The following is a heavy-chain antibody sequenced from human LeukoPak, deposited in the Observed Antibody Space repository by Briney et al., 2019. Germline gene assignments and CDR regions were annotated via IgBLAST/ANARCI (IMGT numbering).Heavy chain of an antibody. CDR3: ARDFKSGYFDS. D-gene: IGHD3-3*01. CDR1: GFTFSNYG. Sequence: PGGSLRLSCAASGFTFSNYGMHWVRQAPGKGLEWVAVIYDDGSKEYFADSVKGRFTISRDNSKNTVLLQMNRLRVEDTAVFYCARDFKSGYFDSWGQGTLVTVSS. J-gene: IGHJ4*02. CDR2: IYDDGSKE. V-gene: IGHV3-33*01.